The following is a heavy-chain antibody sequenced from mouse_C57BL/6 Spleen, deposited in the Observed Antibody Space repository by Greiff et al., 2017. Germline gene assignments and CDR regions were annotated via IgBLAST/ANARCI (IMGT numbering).Heavy chain of an antibody. CDR2: ISSGSSTI. V-gene: IGHV5-17*01. Sequence: EVKLMESGGGLVKPGGSLKLSCAASGFTFSDYGMHWVRQAPEKGLEWVAYISSGSSTIYYADTVKGRFTISRDNAKNTLFLQLTSLRSEDTAMYYCARGDRYAIDYWGQGTSVTVSS. J-gene: IGHJ4*01. CDR1: GFTFSDYG. D-gene: IGHD3-3*01. CDR3: ARGDRYAIDY.